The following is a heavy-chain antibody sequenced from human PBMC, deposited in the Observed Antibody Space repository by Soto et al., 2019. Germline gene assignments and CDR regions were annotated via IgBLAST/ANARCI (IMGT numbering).Heavy chain of an antibody. V-gene: IGHV1-69*08. Sequence: SVKVSCKTSGGTFSNDIITWVRQAPGQGLEWMGRIIPPLDTTNYAQKFQGRVTITADKSTGTAYMELNRLRSEDTAVYYCVRDSPIGSTFSGYDGIDYWGQGTLVTVSS. D-gene: IGHD5-12*01. J-gene: IGHJ4*02. CDR3: VRDSPIGSTFSGYDGIDY. CDR1: GGTFSNDI. CDR2: IIPPLDTT.